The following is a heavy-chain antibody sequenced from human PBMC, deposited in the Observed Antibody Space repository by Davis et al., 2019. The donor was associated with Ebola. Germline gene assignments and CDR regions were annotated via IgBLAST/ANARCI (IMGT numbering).Heavy chain of an antibody. CDR2: ISSSSSYI. CDR3: ARDHYDSSGYYYVNAFDI. V-gene: IGHV3-21*01. J-gene: IGHJ3*02. Sequence: PGGSLRLSCAASGFTFSSYSMNWVRQAPGKGLEWVSSISSSSSYIYYADSVKGRFTISRDNAKNSLYLQMNSLRAEDTAVYYCARDHYDSSGYYYVNAFDIWGQGTMVTVSS. CDR1: GFTFSSYS. D-gene: IGHD3-22*01.